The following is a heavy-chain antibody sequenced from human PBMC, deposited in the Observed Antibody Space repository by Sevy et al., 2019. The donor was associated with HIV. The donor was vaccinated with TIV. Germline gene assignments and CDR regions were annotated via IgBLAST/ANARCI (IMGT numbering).Heavy chain of an antibody. CDR2: IIPIFGTA. CDR3: ARSRGYYGSGSSFAYYGMDV. Sequence: ASVKVSCKASGGTFSSYAISWVRQAPGQGLEWMGGIIPIFGTANYAQKFQGRVTITADESTSTAYMELSSLRSEDTAMYYCARSRGYYGSGSSFAYYGMDVWGQGTTVTVSS. CDR1: GGTFSSYA. D-gene: IGHD3-10*01. V-gene: IGHV1-69*13. J-gene: IGHJ6*02.